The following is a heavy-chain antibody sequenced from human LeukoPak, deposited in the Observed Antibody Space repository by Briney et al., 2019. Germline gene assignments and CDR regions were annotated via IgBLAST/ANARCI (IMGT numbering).Heavy chain of an antibody. J-gene: IGHJ4*02. D-gene: IGHD3-10*01. CDR3: ARGPQYPYGSGNYYNGLFDY. V-gene: IGHV3-23*01. Sequence: PGGSLRLSCAASGFTFSSYAMSWVRQAPGKGLEWVSAISGSGSSTYYADSVKGRFTISRDNAKNTLYLQMNSLTAEDTAVYHCARGPQYPYGSGNYYNGLFDYWGQGTLVTVSS. CDR2: ISGSGSST. CDR1: GFTFSSYA.